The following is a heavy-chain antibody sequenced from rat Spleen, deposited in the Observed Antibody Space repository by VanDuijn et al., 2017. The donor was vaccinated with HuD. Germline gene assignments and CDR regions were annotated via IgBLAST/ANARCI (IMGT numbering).Heavy chain of an antibody. CDR3: TGDRHSPGVMDA. CDR1: GFSLSSYH. D-gene: IGHD1-4*01. V-gene: IGHV2S12*01. Sequence: QVQLKESGPGLVQPSQTLSLTCTVSGFSLSSYHVSWVRQPPGKGLEWLAAISSGGSTYCNSALKSRLSIGRDTSKSQVFLKMNSLQPEDTAIYFCTGDRHSPGVMDAWGQGASVTVSS. CDR2: ISSGGST. J-gene: IGHJ4*01.